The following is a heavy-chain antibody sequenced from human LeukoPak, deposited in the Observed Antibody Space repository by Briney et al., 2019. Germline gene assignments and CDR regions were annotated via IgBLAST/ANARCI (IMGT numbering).Heavy chain of an antibody. Sequence: SQTLSLTCTVSGVSFSDGDYYWSWIRQPPGKALQWIGYISDSGSTYYNPSLNSRITISADTSKNQFSLRLTSVTAADTAVYYCARVGYQLLEPYYYYYMDVWGKGTTVTVSS. CDR1: GVSFSDGDYY. CDR3: ARVGYQLLEPYYYYYMDV. CDR2: ISDSGST. J-gene: IGHJ6*03. V-gene: IGHV4-30-4*08. D-gene: IGHD2-2*01.